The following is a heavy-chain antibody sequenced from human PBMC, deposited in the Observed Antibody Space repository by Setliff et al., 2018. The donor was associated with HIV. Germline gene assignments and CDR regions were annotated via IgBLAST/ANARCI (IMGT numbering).Heavy chain of an antibody. Sequence: LSLTCTVSGGSVNSATYYWSWIRQHPGKGLEWIGYIDYSGSAFYNPSLKSRITISVDTSKNQFSLRMRSVTAADTAMYYCAREGKTAMVTKYDYWGQGTMVTVSS. CDR2: IDYSGSA. D-gene: IGHD5-18*01. V-gene: IGHV4-31*03. CDR1: GGSVNSATYY. CDR3: AREGKTAMVTKYDY. J-gene: IGHJ4*02.